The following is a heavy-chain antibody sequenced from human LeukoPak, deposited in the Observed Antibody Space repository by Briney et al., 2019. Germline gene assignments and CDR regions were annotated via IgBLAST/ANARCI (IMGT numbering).Heavy chain of an antibody. CDR2: IKSKTDGGTT. CDR3: TTDGILGYFSSTSCQQDAFDI. D-gene: IGHD2-2*01. V-gene: IGHV3-15*01. CDR1: GFTFSNAW. J-gene: IGHJ3*02. Sequence: GGSLRLSCAASGFTFSNAWMSWVRQAPGKGLEWVGRIKSKTDGGTTDYAAPVRGRFTISRDDSKNTLYLQMNSLKTEDTAVYYCTTDGILGYFSSTSCQQDAFDIWGQGTMVTVSS.